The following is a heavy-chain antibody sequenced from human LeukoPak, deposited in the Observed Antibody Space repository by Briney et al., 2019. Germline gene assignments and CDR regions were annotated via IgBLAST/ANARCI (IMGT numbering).Heavy chain of an antibody. J-gene: IGHJ4*02. D-gene: IGHD2-15*01. CDR2: INHSGST. Sequence: TSETLSLTCAVYGGSFSGYYWSWIRQPPGKGLEWIGEINHSGSTNYNPSLKSRATISVDTSKNQFSLKLSSVTAADTAVYYCARRRYCSGGSCYSGRRSHFDYWGQGTLVTVSS. V-gene: IGHV4-34*01. CDR3: ARRRYCSGGSCYSGRRSHFDY. CDR1: GGSFSGYY.